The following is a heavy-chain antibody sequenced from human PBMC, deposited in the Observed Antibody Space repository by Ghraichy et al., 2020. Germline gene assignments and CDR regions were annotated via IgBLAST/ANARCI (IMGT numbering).Heavy chain of an antibody. CDR2: IYYSGST. D-gene: IGHD3-3*01. CDR1: GGSISSYY. CDR3: ASAGGEDDFWSGYYTGRFWFDP. Sequence: SETLSLTCTVSGGSISSYYWSWIRQPPGKGLEWIGYIYYSGSTNYNPSLKSRVTISVDTSKNQFSLKLSSVTAADTAVYYCASAGGEDDFWSGYYTGRFWFDPWGQGTLVTVSS. V-gene: IGHV4-59*01. J-gene: IGHJ5*02.